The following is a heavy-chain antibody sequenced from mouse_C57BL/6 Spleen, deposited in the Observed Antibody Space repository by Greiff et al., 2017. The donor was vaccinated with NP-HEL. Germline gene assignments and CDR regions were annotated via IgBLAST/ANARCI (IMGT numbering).Heavy chain of an antibody. Sequence: EVQLQQSGPGLVKPSQSLSLTCSVTGYSITSGYYWNWIRQFPGNKLEWMGYISYDGSNNYNPSLKNRISITRDTSKNQFFLKLNSVTTEDTATYYCARDGHYYGSSYDYFDYWGQGTTLTVSS. CDR3: ARDGHYYGSSYDYFDY. D-gene: IGHD1-1*01. V-gene: IGHV3-6*01. J-gene: IGHJ2*01. CDR1: GYSITSGYY. CDR2: ISYDGSN.